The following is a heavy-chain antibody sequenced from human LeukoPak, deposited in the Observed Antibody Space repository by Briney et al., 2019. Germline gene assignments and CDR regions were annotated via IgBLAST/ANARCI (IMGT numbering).Heavy chain of an antibody. CDR1: GFTFSSYG. J-gene: IGHJ3*02. Sequence: HPGGSLRLSCAASGFTFSSYGMHWVRQAPGKGLEWVAFIRYDGSNKYYADSVKGRFTISRDNSKNTLYLQMNSLRAEDTAVYYCAKELSNLRYFDWLLFDAFDIWGQGTMVTVSS. CDR3: AKELSNLRYFDWLLFDAFDI. D-gene: IGHD3-9*01. V-gene: IGHV3-30*02. CDR2: IRYDGSNK.